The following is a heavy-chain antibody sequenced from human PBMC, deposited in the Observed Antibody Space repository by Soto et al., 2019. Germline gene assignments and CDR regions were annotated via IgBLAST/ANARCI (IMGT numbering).Heavy chain of an antibody. CDR1: GYTLTELS. D-gene: IGHD3-9*01. CDR2: FDPEDGET. CDR3: ATKGYYDILTTYYYGMDV. Sequence: EASVKVSCKVSGYTLTELSMHWVRQAPGKGLEWMGGFDPEDGETIYAQKFQGRVTMTEDTSTDTAYMELSSLRSEDTAVYYCATKGYYDILTTYYYGMDVWGQGTTVTVSS. J-gene: IGHJ6*02. V-gene: IGHV1-24*01.